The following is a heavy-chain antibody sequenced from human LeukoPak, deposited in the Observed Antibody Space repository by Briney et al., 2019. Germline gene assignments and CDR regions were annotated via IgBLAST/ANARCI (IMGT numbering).Heavy chain of an antibody. V-gene: IGHV1-18*01. CDR2: ISAYNGNT. Sequence: ASVKVSCKASGYTFTSYGISWGRQDPGQGLEWMGWISAYNGNTNYAQKLQGRVTMTTDTSTSTAYMELRSLRSDDTAVYYCARDSAEWELRFGYFDYWGQGTLVTVSS. CDR1: GYTFTSYG. J-gene: IGHJ4*02. D-gene: IGHD1-26*01. CDR3: ARDSAEWELRFGYFDY.